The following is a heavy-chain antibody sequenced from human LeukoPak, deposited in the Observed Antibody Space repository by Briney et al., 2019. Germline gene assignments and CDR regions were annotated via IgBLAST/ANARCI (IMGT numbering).Heavy chain of an antibody. J-gene: IGHJ4*02. CDR2: IYYSGST. CDR1: GGSISSYY. CDR3: ARKVATTPYYFDY. Sequence: SETLSLTCTVSGGSISSYYWSWIRQPPGKGLEWIGYIYYSGSTNYNPSLKSRVTISVDTSKNKFSLKLSFVTAADTAVYYCARKVATTPYYFDYWGQGTLVTVSS. V-gene: IGHV4-59*01. D-gene: IGHD5-24*01.